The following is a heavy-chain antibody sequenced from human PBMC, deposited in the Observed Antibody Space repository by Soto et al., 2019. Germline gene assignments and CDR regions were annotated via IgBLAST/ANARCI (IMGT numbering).Heavy chain of an antibody. D-gene: IGHD6-6*01. J-gene: IGHJ6*02. V-gene: IGHV3-30-3*01. CDR2: ISYDGSNK. Sequence: GGSLRLSCAASGFTFSSYAMHWVRQAPGKGLEWVAVISYDGSNKYYADSVKGRFTISRDNSKNTLYLQMNSLRAEDTAVYYCATRDDSSSSVYYYGMDVWGQGTTVTVSS. CDR3: ATRDDSSSSVYYYGMDV. CDR1: GFTFSSYA.